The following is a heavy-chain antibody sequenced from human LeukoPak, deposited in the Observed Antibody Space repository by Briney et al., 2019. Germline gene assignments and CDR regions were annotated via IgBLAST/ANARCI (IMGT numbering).Heavy chain of an antibody. D-gene: IGHD3-10*01. CDR3: ARANGYYGSGIPYFDY. Sequence: SETLSLTCVVSGGSISSGDYSWNWIRQPPGKGLEWIGYMYRSGSTSYNPSLKSRVTISVERSKNQFSLKLTSVTAADAALYYCARANGYYGSGIPYFDYWGQGTLVTVSS. V-gene: IGHV4-30-2*01. CDR2: MYRSGST. J-gene: IGHJ4*02. CDR1: GGSISSGDYS.